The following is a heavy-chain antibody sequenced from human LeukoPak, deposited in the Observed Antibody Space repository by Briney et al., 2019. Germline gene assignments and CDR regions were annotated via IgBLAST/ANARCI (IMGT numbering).Heavy chain of an antibody. Sequence: SSETLSLTCGVDGGTFTGYNWTWIRQSPGKGLEWIGESNHGGSSYYAPSLRGRVTISVDTSKRQVSLKLRSVTAADTAVYYCAQQFYYYYFNPWGKGTTVIVSS. CDR2: SNHGGSS. CDR3: AQQFYYYYFNP. CDR1: GGTFTGYN. D-gene: IGHD5-24*01. J-gene: IGHJ6*03. V-gene: IGHV4-34*08.